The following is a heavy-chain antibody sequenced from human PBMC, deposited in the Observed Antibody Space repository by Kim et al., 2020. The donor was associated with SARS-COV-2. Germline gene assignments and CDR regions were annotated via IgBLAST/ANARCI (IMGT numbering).Heavy chain of an antibody. CDR1: GFIFSSYS. J-gene: IGHJ6*02. CDR3: ASDILTAYDYGMDV. CDR2: ISSISNTI. D-gene: IGHD3-9*01. V-gene: IGHV3-48*02. Sequence: GGSLRLSCAGSGFIFSSYSMHWVRQAPGKGLEWISYISSISNTIYYADSVKGRFTISRDNAKSSLYPQMNSLRDEDTAVYYCASDILTAYDYGMDVWGQG.